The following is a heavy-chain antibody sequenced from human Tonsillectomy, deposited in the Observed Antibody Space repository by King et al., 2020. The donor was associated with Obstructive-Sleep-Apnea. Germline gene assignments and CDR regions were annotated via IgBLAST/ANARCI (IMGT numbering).Heavy chain of an antibody. CDR2: ISSANIHT. CDR3: ARGLTMDPYYFDS. CDR1: GFTFSDYY. J-gene: IGHJ4*02. Sequence: QLVQSGGGLVKPGGSLRLSCAASGFTFSDYYMSWIRQAPGKGLEYISYISSANIHTNYADSVEGRFTISRDNAKNSLYLQMDSLRAEDTAVYYCARGLTMDPYYFDSWGQGTLVTVSS. V-gene: IGHV3-11*06. D-gene: IGHD3-16*01.